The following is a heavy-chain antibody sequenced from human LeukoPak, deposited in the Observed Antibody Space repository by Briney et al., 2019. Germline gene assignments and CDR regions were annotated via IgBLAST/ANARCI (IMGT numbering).Heavy chain of an antibody. V-gene: IGHV4-59*01. CDR3: ARSGGGEYLLEPFDY. J-gene: IGHJ4*02. D-gene: IGHD1-14*01. CDR2: IYYNGST. CDR1: GGSISTYY. Sequence: PSETLSLTCTVSGGSISTYYWSWIRQPPGMGLDWIGYIYYNGSTNYHPSLKSRVTISLDTSKNQFSLKVNSVTAADTAVYYCARSGGGEYLLEPFDYWGQGTLVTVSS.